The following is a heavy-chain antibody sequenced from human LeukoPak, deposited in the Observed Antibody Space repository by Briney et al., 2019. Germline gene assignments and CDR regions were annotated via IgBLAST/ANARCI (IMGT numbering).Heavy chain of an antibody. CDR3: ARIPNTSSSWYRSGYY. J-gene: IGHJ4*02. Sequence: PSETLSLTCDVYGGSFSGYYWSWIRQPPGKGLEWIGEINHSGSTNYNPSLKSRVTISVDTSKNQFSLKLSSVTAADTAVYYCARIPNTSSSWYRSGYYWGQGTLVTVSS. D-gene: IGHD6-13*01. V-gene: IGHV4-34*01. CDR1: GGSFSGYY. CDR2: INHSGST.